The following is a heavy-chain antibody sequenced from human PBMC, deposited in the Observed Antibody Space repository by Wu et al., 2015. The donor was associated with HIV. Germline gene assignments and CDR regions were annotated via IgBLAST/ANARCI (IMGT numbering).Heavy chain of an antibody. D-gene: IGHD5-12*01. CDR1: GYTFIGYY. V-gene: IGHV1-2*02. CDR2: IIPNTAGT. J-gene: IGHJ6*03. Sequence: QVQLLQSGAEVKKPGASVKVSCKASGYTFIGYYLHWVRQAPGQGLEWMGWIIPNTAGTNYAQKFRGRVTMTGDTSISTAYMELRSLRFDDTAVYYCAFGQAATISDYYYMDVWGKGTTITVSS. CDR3: AFGQAATISDYYYMDV.